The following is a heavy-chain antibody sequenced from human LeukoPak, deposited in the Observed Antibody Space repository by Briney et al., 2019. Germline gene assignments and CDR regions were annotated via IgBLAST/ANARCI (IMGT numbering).Heavy chain of an antibody. D-gene: IGHD2-8*01. Sequence: ASVKVSCTASGHTFTSYYTHSVRQAPGQGLEWMGIINPSGGSISSAQKLQGRVTMTRDMSTSTVYMELSSLRSEDTDVYYCARDYCTNGVCYTDWDFDYWRQGTVVTVS. J-gene: IGHJ4*02. CDR1: GHTFTSYY. CDR3: ARDYCTNGVCYTDWDFDY. CDR2: INPSGGSI. V-gene: IGHV1-46*01.